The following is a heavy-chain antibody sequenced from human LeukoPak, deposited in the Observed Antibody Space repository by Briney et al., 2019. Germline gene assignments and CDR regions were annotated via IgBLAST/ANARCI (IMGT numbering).Heavy chain of an antibody. J-gene: IGHJ6*02. D-gene: IGHD2-2*01. CDR2: IIPIFGTA. CDR3: ARVYCSSTSCYAPYYYGMDV. V-gene: IGHV1-69*13. CDR1: GGTFSSYA. Sequence: ASVKVSCKASGGTFSSYAISWVRQAPGQGLEWMGGIIPIFGTANYAQKFQGRVTITADESTSTAYMELSSLRSEDTAVYYCARVYCSSTSCYAPYYYGMDVWGQGTTVTVSS.